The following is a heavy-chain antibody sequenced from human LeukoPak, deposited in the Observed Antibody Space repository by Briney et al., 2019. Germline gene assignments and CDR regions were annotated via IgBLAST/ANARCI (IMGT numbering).Heavy chain of an antibody. D-gene: IGHD4-17*01. CDR1: GDSISSGSYY. V-gene: IGHV4-61*02. CDR3: ARELSWRTVTTLFDF. J-gene: IGHJ4*02. Sequence: SQTLSLTCTVSGDSISSGSYYCSWIRQPAGKGLEWIGRIYTSGRTNTKPSLKSRVTISVDTSQSLFSLKLSSMSPPGTALHFCARELSWRTVTTLFDFWGRGTLVSVST. CDR2: IYTSGRT.